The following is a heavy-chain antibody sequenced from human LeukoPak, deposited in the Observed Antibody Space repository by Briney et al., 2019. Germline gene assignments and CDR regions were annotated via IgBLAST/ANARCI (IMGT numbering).Heavy chain of an antibody. V-gene: IGHV3-7*01. CDR2: IKEDGSEK. D-gene: IGHD5-12*01. Sequence: GGSLRLSCAASGFTFSDYWMTWVRQAPGKGLEWVANIKEDGSEKYHVDSVRGRFTISRDNAKNSLYLQMSSLRAEDTAVYYCAREGSGYDSGGSYYFDYWGQGTLVTVSS. J-gene: IGHJ4*02. CDR1: GFTFSDYW. CDR3: AREGSGYDSGGSYYFDY.